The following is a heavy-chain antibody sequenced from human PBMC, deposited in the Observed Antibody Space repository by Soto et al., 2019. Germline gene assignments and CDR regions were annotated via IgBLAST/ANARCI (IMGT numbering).Heavy chain of an antibody. J-gene: IGHJ4*02. D-gene: IGHD3-22*01. Sequence: EVQLVESGGDLVQPGGSLRLSCAASGFTFSTYWMHWVRQAPGKGLLWVSRIKTDGTYATYAYSVKGRFTISRDNAKNTLYLQMNSLRVEDAAVYYCAAGCSGYYANWGQGTLFTVSS. CDR3: AAGCSGYYAN. CDR1: GFTFSTYW. CDR2: IKTDGTYA. V-gene: IGHV3-74*01.